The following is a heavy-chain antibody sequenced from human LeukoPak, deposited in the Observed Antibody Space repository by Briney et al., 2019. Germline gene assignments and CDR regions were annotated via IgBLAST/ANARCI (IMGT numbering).Heavy chain of an antibody. J-gene: IGHJ4*02. V-gene: IGHV3-23*01. D-gene: IGHD3-22*01. Sequence: GASLRLSCAASGFTFSSYAMSWVRLAPGKGLEWVSAISGSGGSTYYADSVKGRFTISRDNSKNTLYLQMNSLRAEDTAVYYCAKVSPALYYDSSGYYSHYFDYWGQGTLVTVSS. CDR3: AKVSPALYYDSSGYYSHYFDY. CDR1: GFTFSSYA. CDR2: ISGSGGST.